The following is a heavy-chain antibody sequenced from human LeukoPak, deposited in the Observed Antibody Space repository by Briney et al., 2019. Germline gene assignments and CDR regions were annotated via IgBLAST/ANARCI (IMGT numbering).Heavy chain of an antibody. J-gene: IGHJ4*02. CDR1: GFSFSSYS. Sequence: PGGSLRLSCAASGFSFSSYSMNWVRQAPGRGLEWISYISSGSRTIFYADSVKGRFTISRDNAKNSLHLLMSGLRADDTAVYYCARESITGDRDFDYWGQGTLITVSS. CDR3: ARESITGDRDFDY. V-gene: IGHV3-48*01. D-gene: IGHD7-27*01. CDR2: ISSGSRTI.